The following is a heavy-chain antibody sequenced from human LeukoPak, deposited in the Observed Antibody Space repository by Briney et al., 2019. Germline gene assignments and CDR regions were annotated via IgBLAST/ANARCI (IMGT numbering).Heavy chain of an antibody. CDR1: GGSISSGDYY. Sequence: PSQTLSLTCTVSGGSISSGDYYWSWIRQPPGKGLEWIGYICDSGSTYYNPSLKSRVTISVDTSKNQFSLKLSSVTAADTAVYYCARDARRPWGDSQYYYYGMDVWGQGTTVTVSS. CDR3: ARDARRPWGDSQYYYYGMDV. V-gene: IGHV4-30-4*01. D-gene: IGHD2-21*02. J-gene: IGHJ6*02. CDR2: ICDSGST.